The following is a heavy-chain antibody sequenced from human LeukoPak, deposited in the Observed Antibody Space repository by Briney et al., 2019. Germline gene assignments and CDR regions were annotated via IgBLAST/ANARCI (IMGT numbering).Heavy chain of an antibody. CDR3: ARGPKATVSYYYYYYYMDV. D-gene: IGHD4-17*01. V-gene: IGHV4-34*01. J-gene: IGHJ6*03. CDR2: INHNGST. CDR1: GRSFSGYY. Sequence: NPSETLSLTCAVYGRSFSGYYWSWIRQPPGKGLEWIGEINHNGSTNYNPSLKSRVTISVDTSKNQFSLKLSSVTAADTAVYYCARGPKATVSYYYYYYYMDVWGKGTTVTVSS.